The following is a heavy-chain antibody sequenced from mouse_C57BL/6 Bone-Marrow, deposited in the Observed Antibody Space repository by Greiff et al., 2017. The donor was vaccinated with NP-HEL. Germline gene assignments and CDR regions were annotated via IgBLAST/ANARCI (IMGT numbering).Heavy chain of an antibody. V-gene: IGHV1-81*01. CDR3: ARYNWGTFAY. J-gene: IGHJ3*01. CDR1: GYTFTSYG. CDR2: IYPRSGNT. Sequence: LVESGAELARPGASVKLSCKASGYTFTSYGISWVKQRTGQGLEWIGEIYPRSGNTYYNEKFKGKATLTADKSSSTAYMELRSLTSEDSAVYFCARYNWGTFAYWGQGTLVTVSA. D-gene: IGHD4-1*02.